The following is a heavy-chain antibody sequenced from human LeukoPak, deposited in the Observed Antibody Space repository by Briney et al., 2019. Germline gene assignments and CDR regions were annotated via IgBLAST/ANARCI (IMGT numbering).Heavy chain of an antibody. CDR3: ARAICDSGGYYYAFDI. CDR2: INPSGGSI. CDR1: GYTFTSYY. Sequence: ASVKVSXKASGYTFTSYYMHWVRKAPGQGLEWMGIINPSGGSISYAQNFQVRVTMTRDTSTSTVYMELSSLRSEDTAVYYCARAICDSGGYYYAFDIWGQGTMVTVSS. J-gene: IGHJ3*02. D-gene: IGHD3-22*01. V-gene: IGHV1-46*03.